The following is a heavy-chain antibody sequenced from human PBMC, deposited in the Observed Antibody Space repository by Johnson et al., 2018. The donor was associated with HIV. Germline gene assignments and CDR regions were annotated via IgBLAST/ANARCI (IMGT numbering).Heavy chain of an antibody. CDR1: GFTFSTYW. D-gene: IGHD2/OR15-2a*01. CDR2: IKQDGSER. V-gene: IGHV3-7*02. Sequence: EKLVESGGGLVQPGGSLRLSCTASGFTFSTYWMSWVRQAPGKGLEWVANIKQDGSERYYVDSVKGRFTISRDNSKNTLYLQMNSLRAEDTAVYYCATNRGGAFDIWGQGTMVTVSS. CDR3: ATNRGGAFDI. J-gene: IGHJ3*02.